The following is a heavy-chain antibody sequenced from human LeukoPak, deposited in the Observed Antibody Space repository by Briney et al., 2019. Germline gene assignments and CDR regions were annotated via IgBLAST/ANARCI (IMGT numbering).Heavy chain of an antibody. Sequence: GGSLRLSCAASGFTFSSYAMSWVRQAPGKGLEWVSAISGSGGSTYYADSVKGRFTISRDNSKNTLYLQMNSLRAEDTAVYYCAKVAAGFFHYYYGMDVRGQGATVTVSS. CDR2: ISGSGGST. J-gene: IGHJ6*02. CDR3: AKVAAGFFHYYYGMDV. V-gene: IGHV3-23*01. CDR1: GFTFSSYA. D-gene: IGHD2-15*01.